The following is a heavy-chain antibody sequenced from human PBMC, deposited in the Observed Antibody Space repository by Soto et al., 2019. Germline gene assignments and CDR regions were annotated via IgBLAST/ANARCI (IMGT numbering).Heavy chain of an antibody. J-gene: IGHJ4*02. V-gene: IGHV3-30*18. CDR2: ISYDGSDK. CDR1: GFTFSNYG. Sequence: QVQLVESGGGVVQPGRSLRLACAASGFTFSNYGIHWVRQAPGKVLEWVAVISYDGSDKNYADSVKGRFTISRDNYKNTLDLQMNRLRAEDTAVYYCAKDQLEMATLTLGYWGQGTLVTVSS. D-gene: IGHD5-12*01. CDR3: AKDQLEMATLTLGY.